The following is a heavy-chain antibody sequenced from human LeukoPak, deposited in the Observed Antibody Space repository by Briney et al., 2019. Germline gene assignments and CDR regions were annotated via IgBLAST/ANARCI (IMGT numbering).Heavy chain of an antibody. Sequence: GGSLRLSCAASGFTFSTFWMSRVRQAPGKGLEWVANIKKDGSEKYYVDSVKGRFTISRDNAKNSLYLQMNSLRAEDTAVYYCARDRGSQDYWGQGTLVTVSS. V-gene: IGHV3-7*05. CDR3: ARDRGSQDY. J-gene: IGHJ4*02. CDR2: IKKDGSEK. D-gene: IGHD3-10*01. CDR1: GFTFSTFW.